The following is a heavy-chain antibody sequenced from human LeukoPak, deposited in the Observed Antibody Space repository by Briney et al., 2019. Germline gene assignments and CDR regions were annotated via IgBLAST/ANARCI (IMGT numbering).Heavy chain of an antibody. D-gene: IGHD4-23*01. J-gene: IGHJ4*02. V-gene: IGHV3-48*01. Sequence: GGSLRLSCAASGFTFGYYSMNWVRQPPGKGLEWVSYISGSSGTIYYADSVKGRFTISRDNAKNSLYLQLNSLRAEDTAVYYCARLDCGGWVSFYHWGQGTLVTASS. CDR1: GFTFGYYS. CDR2: ISGSSGTI. CDR3: ARLDCGGWVSFYH.